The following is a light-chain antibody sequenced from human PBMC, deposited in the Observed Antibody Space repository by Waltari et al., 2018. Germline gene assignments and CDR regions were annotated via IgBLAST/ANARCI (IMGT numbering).Light chain of an antibody. CDR2: AVT. CDR1: SRSVCGYAH. Sequence: QSALTQPASVSGSPGQSITISCTGPSRSVCGYAHRARYQHHPGQVPQLSISAVTNRPSGISDRFSGSKSGNTASLTISGLQAEDEADYFCSSYTVTNTHILFGGGTRLTIL. V-gene: IGLV2-14*01. J-gene: IGLJ2*01. CDR3: SSYTVTNTHIL.